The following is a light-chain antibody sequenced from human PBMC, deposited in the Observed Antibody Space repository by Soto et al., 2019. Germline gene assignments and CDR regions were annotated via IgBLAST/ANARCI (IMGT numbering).Light chain of an antibody. CDR2: DVT. J-gene: IGLJ1*01. V-gene: IGLV2-14*01. CDR3: SSFTTSITYV. CDR1: SSDVGGYNF. Sequence: QSALTQPASVSGSPGQSITISCTGTSSDVGGYNFVSWYQQHPGQAPKLMIYDVTNRPSGVSNRFSGSKSGNTASLTISGLQAEDEADYYCSSFTTSITYVFGTGTKLTVL.